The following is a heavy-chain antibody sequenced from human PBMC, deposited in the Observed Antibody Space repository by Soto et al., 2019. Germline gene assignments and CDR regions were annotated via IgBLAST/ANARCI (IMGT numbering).Heavy chain of an antibody. D-gene: IGHD1-26*01. CDR1: GDTFTSNY. J-gene: IGHJ4*02. Sequence: XSVKFSCKDSGDTFTSNYIHWVRQAPGQGFEWMGWINPKSGGTKYPQKFQGRVTMTRDTSLSTVYMTLTRLTSDDTAVYYCARDLAKGGGSAGFDYWRQGTLVTVSS. CDR2: INPKSGGT. CDR3: ARDLAKGGGSAGFDY. V-gene: IGHV1-2*02.